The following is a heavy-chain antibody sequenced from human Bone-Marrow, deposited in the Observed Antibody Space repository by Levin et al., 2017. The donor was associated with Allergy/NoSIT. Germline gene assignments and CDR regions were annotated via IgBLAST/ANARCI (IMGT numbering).Heavy chain of an antibody. J-gene: IGHJ4*02. Sequence: GGSLRLSCAASEFTFSTYWMHWVRQVPGKGLAWVSRINNDGSSTSYADSVKGRFTISRDNAKNTLYLQMNSLRVDDTAVYYCARGPVPTIYYFDSWGPGTLVTVSS. V-gene: IGHV3-74*01. CDR2: INNDGSST. CDR3: ARGPVPTIYYFDS. CDR1: EFTFSTYW. D-gene: IGHD2-2*01.